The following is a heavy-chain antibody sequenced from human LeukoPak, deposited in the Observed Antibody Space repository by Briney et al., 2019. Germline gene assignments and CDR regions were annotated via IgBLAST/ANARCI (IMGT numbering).Heavy chain of an antibody. CDR2: ISWNSGSI. CDR1: GFTFDDYA. Sequence: GRSLRLSCAASGFTFDDYAMHWVRQAPGKGLEWVSGISWNSGSIGYADSVKGRFTISRDNAKNSLSLQMNSLRAEDTAVYYCASRSSSWYYWGQGTLVTVSS. CDR3: ASRSSSWYY. J-gene: IGHJ4*02. D-gene: IGHD6-13*01. V-gene: IGHV3-9*01.